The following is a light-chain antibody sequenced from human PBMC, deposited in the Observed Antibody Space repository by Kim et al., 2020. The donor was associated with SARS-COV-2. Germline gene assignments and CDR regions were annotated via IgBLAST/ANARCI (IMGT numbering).Light chain of an antibody. J-gene: IGLJ2*01. CDR3: GTKDTSLSGVV. Sequence: QKVTISCSGSRSNIAEKSVAWYQQLPGTDPKLLVFGKNKRPSGIPDRFTGSKSGTSATLDITGLQTGDEADYYCGTKDTSLSGVVFGGGTQLTVL. CDR2: GKN. CDR1: RSNIAEKS. V-gene: IGLV1-51*01.